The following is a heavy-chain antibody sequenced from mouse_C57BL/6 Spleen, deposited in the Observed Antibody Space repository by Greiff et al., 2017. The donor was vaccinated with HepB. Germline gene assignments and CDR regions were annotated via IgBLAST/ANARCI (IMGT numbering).Heavy chain of an antibody. J-gene: IGHJ2*01. CDR2: IDPENGDT. V-gene: IGHV14-4*01. D-gene: IGHD2-5*01. Sequence: EVQLQQSGAELVRPGASVKLSCTASGFNIKDDYMHWVKQRPEQGLEWIGWIDPENGDTEYASKFQGKATITADTASNTAYLQLSSLTSEDTAVYYCTTLYSKGYWGQGTTLTVSS. CDR1: GFNIKDDY. CDR3: TTLYSKGY.